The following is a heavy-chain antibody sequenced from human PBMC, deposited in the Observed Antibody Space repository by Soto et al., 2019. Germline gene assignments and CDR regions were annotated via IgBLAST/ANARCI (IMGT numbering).Heavy chain of an antibody. CDR1: GYTFTSYG. J-gene: IGHJ6*02. V-gene: IGHV1-18*01. D-gene: IGHD3-10*01. Sequence: GASVKVSCKASGYTFTSYGISWVRQAPGQGLEWIGWISAYNGNTNYAQKLQGRVTMTTDTSASTAYMELRSLRSDDTAVYYCAREPPYYGSGPLPGYYYYGMDVWGQGTTVTVSS. CDR3: AREPPYYGSGPLPGYYYYGMDV. CDR2: ISAYNGNT.